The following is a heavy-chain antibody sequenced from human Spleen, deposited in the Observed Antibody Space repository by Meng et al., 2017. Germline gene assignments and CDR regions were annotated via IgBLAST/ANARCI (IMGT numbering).Heavy chain of an antibody. J-gene: IGHJ3*02. CDR3: GSVYDYGDLGAFDI. D-gene: IGHD4-17*01. CDR2: ISSSGSTI. V-gene: IGHV3-48*03. Sequence: GGSLRLSCAASGFTFSSYEMNWVRQAPGKGLEWVSYISSSGSTIYYADSVKGRFTISRDNAKNSLYLQMNSLRAEDTAVYYCGSVYDYGDLGAFDIWGQGTMVTVSS. CDR1: GFTFSSYE.